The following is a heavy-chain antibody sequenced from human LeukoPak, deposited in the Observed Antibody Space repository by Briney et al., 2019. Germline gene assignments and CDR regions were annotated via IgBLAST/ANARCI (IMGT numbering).Heavy chain of an antibody. Sequence: PSETLSLTCTVSGGSISSYYWSWIRQPAGKGLEWIGRTYTSGSTNYNPSLKSRVTMSVDTPKNQFSLKLSSVTAADTAVYYCAREETTMVRGVIRFDPWGQGTLVTVSS. D-gene: IGHD3-10*01. V-gene: IGHV4-4*07. CDR2: TYTSGST. J-gene: IGHJ5*02. CDR1: GGSISSYY. CDR3: AREETTMVRGVIRFDP.